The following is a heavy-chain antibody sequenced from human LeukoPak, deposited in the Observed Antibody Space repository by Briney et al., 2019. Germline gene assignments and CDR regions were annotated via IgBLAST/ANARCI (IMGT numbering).Heavy chain of an antibody. J-gene: IGHJ4*02. CDR3: AKGPDGSWYRSYFHY. V-gene: IGHV3-64*01. Sequence: GGSLRLSCAASGFTFSSYAMHWVRQAPGKGLEYVSAISSNGGSTYYANSVKGRFTISRDNSKNTLYLQMGSLRAEDMALYYCAKGPDGSWYRSYFHYWGQGTLVTVSS. CDR1: GFTFSSYA. D-gene: IGHD6-13*01. CDR2: ISSNGGST.